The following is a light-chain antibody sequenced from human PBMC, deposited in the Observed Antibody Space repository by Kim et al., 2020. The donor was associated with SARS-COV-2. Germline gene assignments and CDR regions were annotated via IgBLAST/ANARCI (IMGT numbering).Light chain of an antibody. CDR1: SSNIGSNY. CDR2: SNN. CDR3: AAWDDSLSGRV. Sequence: QSVLTQPPSASGTPGQRVTISCSGSSSNIGSNYVYWYQQLPGTAPKLLIYSNNQRPSGVPDRSSGSKSGTSASLAISGLRSEDEADYYCAAWDDSLSGRVFGGGTQLTVL. V-gene: IGLV1-47*02. J-gene: IGLJ2*01.